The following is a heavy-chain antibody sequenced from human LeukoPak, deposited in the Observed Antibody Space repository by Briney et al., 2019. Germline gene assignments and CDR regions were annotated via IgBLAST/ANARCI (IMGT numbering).Heavy chain of an antibody. CDR3: ARRYNSYYFDY. CDR1: GFTVSSNY. Sequence: GGSLRLSCAASGFTVSSNYMSWVRQAPGKGLEWVSSISSSSSYIYYADSVRGRFTVSRDNSKNTVYLQMNSLRAEDTAVYFCARRYNSYYFDYWGQGTLVTVSS. J-gene: IGHJ4*02. D-gene: IGHD1-20*01. V-gene: IGHV3-21*04. CDR2: ISSSSSYI.